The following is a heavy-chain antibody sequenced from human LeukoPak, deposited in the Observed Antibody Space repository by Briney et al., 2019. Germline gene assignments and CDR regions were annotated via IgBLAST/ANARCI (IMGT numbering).Heavy chain of an antibody. CDR2: IYYSGST. CDR3: ASSTVTNGSDYYYYGMNV. CDR1: GGSISSYC. V-gene: IGHV4-59*08. J-gene: IGHJ6*04. D-gene: IGHD4-17*01. Sequence: PSETLSFTCTVSGGSISSYCWSWIRPPPGKGLKWIGYIYYSGSTNYNPSLNSRATISVDTSKNQFSLKLSSVTAADTAVYYCASSTVTNGSDYYYYGMNVWSEGTTVTVSS.